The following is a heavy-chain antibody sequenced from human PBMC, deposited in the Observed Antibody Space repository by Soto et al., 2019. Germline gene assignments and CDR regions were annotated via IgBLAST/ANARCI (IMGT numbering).Heavy chain of an antibody. CDR2: VTGGGHTT. CDR3: ASSSGDLDVYGMDI. Sequence: EAQLLESGGGLVQPGGSLRLSCAASGFTFSRYVMSWVRQAPGKGLEWVSTVTGGGHTTYNADSVNGRFTISRDNSKNTLYLQMNNLRAEDTAIYYCASSSGDLDVYGMDIWGPGTTVTVSS. V-gene: IGHV3-23*01. CDR1: GFTFSRYV. D-gene: IGHD3-10*01. J-gene: IGHJ6*02.